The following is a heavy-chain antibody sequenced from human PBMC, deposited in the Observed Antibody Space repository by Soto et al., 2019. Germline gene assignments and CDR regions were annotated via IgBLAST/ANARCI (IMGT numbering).Heavy chain of an antibody. CDR3: ARDQITGLFDY. CDR2: INHSGST. J-gene: IGHJ4*02. D-gene: IGHD2-8*02. CDR1: GGSFSGYY. Sequence: QVQLQQWDAGLLKPSETLSLTCAVYGGSFSGYYWTWIRQPPGTGLEWIGEINHSGSTNYNPSLKSRVTISVDTSKNHFPLKLTSVTAADTAVYYCARDQITGLFDYWGQGTLVTVSS. V-gene: IGHV4-34*01.